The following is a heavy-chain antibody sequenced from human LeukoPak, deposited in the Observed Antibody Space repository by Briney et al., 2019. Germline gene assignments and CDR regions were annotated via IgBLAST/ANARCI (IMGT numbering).Heavy chain of an antibody. Sequence: GGSLRLSCAASGFTFSDYYMSWIRQAPGKGLEWVSYIGSSGSTIYYADSVKGRFTISRDNAKNSLYLQMNSLRAEDTAVYYCAKDLWATIPPVFDYWGQGTLVTVSS. CDR3: AKDLWATIPPVFDY. CDR1: GFTFSDYY. CDR2: IGSSGSTI. V-gene: IGHV3-11*01. J-gene: IGHJ4*02. D-gene: IGHD5-24*01.